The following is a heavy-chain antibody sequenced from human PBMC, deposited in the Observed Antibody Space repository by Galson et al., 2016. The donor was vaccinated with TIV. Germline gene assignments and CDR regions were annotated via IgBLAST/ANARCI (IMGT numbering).Heavy chain of an antibody. CDR2: IIQIFGTT. D-gene: IGHD3-22*01. Sequence: SVKVSCKASGDTFSNYAISWVRQAPGQGLEWMGGIIQIFGTTNYYAQKFQGRVTITTDESSSTAYMELSSLRSEDTAVYYCATGDDSSGYYSLANWGQGTLVTVSS. V-gene: IGHV1-69*05. J-gene: IGHJ4*02. CDR3: ATGDDSSGYYSLAN. CDR1: GDTFSNYA.